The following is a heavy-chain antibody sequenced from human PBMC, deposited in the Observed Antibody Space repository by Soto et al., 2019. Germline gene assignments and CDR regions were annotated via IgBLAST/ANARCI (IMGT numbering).Heavy chain of an antibody. V-gene: IGHV1-3*01. Sequence: ASVKVSCKDSGYTFTSYAMHWVRQAPGQRLEWMGWINAGNGNTKYSQKFQGRVTITRDTSASTAYMELSSLRSEDTAVYYCARDRAVAGILYFDYWGQGTLVTVSS. J-gene: IGHJ4*02. D-gene: IGHD6-19*01. CDR1: GYTFTSYA. CDR3: ARDRAVAGILYFDY. CDR2: INAGNGNT.